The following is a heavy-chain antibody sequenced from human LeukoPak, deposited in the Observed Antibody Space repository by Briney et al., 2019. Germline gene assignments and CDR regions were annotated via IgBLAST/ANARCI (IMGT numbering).Heavy chain of an antibody. V-gene: IGHV1-46*01. CDR2: FNPTTGRT. D-gene: IGHD3-22*01. CDR1: GYTFTSYY. J-gene: IGHJ4*02. Sequence: ASVKVSCKASGYTFTSYYIHWVRQAPEQGLEWMGVFNPTTGRTTYAQRFQGRVTVTRDTSTSTVYMEVNSLKSEDTAMYYCARDGIGVRAYDSSGYYFDYWGQGTLVTVSS. CDR3: ARDGIGVRAYDSSGYYFDY.